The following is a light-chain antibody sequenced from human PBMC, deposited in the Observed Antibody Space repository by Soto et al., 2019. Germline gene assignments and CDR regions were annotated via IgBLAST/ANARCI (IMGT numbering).Light chain of an antibody. CDR2: DAS. J-gene: IGKJ1*01. CDR3: QQCYMGWT. CDR1: QSIGRF. V-gene: IGKV1-5*01. Sequence: DIQMTQSPSTLSASVGDRVTITCRASQSIGRFLAWYQHQPGKAPKLLLYDASTLESGVPSRFSGTGSGTEFTFSIPSLQPEDFGTYYCQQCYMGWTFGQGTKVDFK.